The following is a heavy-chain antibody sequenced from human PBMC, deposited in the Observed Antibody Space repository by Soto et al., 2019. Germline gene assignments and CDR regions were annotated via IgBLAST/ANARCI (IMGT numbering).Heavy chain of an antibody. CDR3: ARGVDRTFDY. CDR1: GFNFNNHA. Sequence: QVQLVESGGGVVQPGRSLRLSCAASGFNFNNHAMHWVRQAPGKGLEWVAVTSYDGSIKFYPDSVEGRFTISRENSKNTVYLQINSLRPEDTAVYNCARGVDRTFDYWGPGTLVTVSS. CDR2: TSYDGSIK. V-gene: IGHV3-30-3*01. J-gene: IGHJ4*02.